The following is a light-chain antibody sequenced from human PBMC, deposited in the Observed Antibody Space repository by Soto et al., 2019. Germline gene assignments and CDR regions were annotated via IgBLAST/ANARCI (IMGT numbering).Light chain of an antibody. CDR3: QGYSSGPIT. Sequence: DIQMTQPPSSLSASVGDRVTITCRASQDIINYLAWYQQKPGKVPKLLIYAASTLQSGVPSRFSGSGSGTGFTLTISGLQPEDVATYYCQGYSSGPITFGQGTRLEIK. J-gene: IGKJ5*01. CDR1: QDIINY. CDR2: AAS. V-gene: IGKV1-27*01.